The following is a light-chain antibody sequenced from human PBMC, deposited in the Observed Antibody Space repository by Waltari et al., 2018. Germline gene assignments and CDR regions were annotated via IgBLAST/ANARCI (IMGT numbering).Light chain of an antibody. V-gene: IGKV4-1*01. Sequence: DIVMTQSPDSLAVSLGERATINCKSSQSVLYSSNNKNYLAWFQQKPGQSPKLLISWASTRESGVPDRFSGSGSGTDFTLTISSLQAEDVAVYYCQQYYSSPLTFGQGTRLEIK. CDR1: QSVLYSSNNKNY. CDR2: WAS. CDR3: QQYYSSPLT. J-gene: IGKJ5*01.